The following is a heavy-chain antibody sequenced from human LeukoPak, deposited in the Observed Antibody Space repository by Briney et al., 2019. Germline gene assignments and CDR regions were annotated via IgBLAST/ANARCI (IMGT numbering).Heavy chain of an antibody. J-gene: IGHJ5*02. CDR1: GGSISSYY. CDR2: IHYSGRT. D-gene: IGHD2-21*01. CDR3: AKETVVVSADDWFGP. Sequence: PSETLSLTCTVAGGSISSYYWSWIRQPPGKGLEWIGYIHYSGRTSYNPSLKSRVTISVDTSKNQFSLRLASVTAADTAIYYCAKETVVVSADDWFGPWGQGTLVTVSS. V-gene: IGHV4-59*01.